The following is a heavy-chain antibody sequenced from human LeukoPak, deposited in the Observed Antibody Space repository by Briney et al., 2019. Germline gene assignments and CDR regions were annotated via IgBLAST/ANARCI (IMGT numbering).Heavy chain of an antibody. D-gene: IGHD1-1*01. CDR1: GGSITSYY. Sequence: KASETLSLTCTVSGGSITSYYWSWIRQPPGKTLEWIGYMYYSGTTSYNPSLKSRVTMSVDTSKNQFSLNLSSVTAADTAIYYCASRRQLEGLEAWGQGALVTVSS. CDR2: MYYSGTT. V-gene: IGHV4-59*01. J-gene: IGHJ5*02. CDR3: ASRRQLEGLEA.